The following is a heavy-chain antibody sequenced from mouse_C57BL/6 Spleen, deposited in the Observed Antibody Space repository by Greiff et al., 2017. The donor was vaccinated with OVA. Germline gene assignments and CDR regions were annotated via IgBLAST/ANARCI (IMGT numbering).Heavy chain of an antibody. CDR3: ARGGIHYAMDY. V-gene: IGHV5-17*01. CDR1: GFTFSDYG. CDR2: ISSGSSTI. J-gene: IGHJ4*01. Sequence: DVMLVESGGGLVKPGGSLKLSCAASGFTFSDYGMHWVRQAPEKGLEWVAYISSGSSTIYYADTVKGRFTISRDNAKNTLFLQMTSLRSEDTAMYYCARGGIHYAMDYWGQGTSVTVSS.